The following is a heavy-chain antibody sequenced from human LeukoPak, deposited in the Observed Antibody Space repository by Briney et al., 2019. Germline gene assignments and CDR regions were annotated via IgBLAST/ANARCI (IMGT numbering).Heavy chain of an antibody. V-gene: IGHV3-23*01. CDR3: AKDREAYGSGSYGDY. CDR2: ISGSGGST. Sequence: GGSLRLSCAASGFTLSSDAMSWVRQAPGKGLEWVSAISGSGGSTYYADSVKGRFTISRDNSKNTLYLQMNSLRAEDTAVYYCAKDREAYGSGSYGDYWGQGTLVTVSS. CDR1: GFTLSSDA. D-gene: IGHD3-10*01. J-gene: IGHJ4*02.